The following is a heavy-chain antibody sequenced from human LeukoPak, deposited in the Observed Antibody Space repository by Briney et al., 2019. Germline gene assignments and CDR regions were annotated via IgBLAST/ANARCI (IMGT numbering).Heavy chain of an antibody. CDR3: ARGLPY. D-gene: IGHD5-18*01. Sequence: PGGSLRLSCVASGFIFSSYAMHWVRQAPGKGLEWVAVIPYDGNNKYYADSVKGRFTISRDNSKNTLYLQMNRLRAEDTAVYYCARGLPYWGQGTLVTVSS. CDR2: IPYDGNNK. J-gene: IGHJ4*02. CDR1: GFIFSSYA. V-gene: IGHV3-30-3*01.